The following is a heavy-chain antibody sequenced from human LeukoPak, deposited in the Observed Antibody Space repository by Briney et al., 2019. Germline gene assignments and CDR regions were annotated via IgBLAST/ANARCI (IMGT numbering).Heavy chain of an antibody. CDR2: IIPIFGTA. J-gene: IGHJ6*03. D-gene: IGHD1-1*01. CDR1: GGTFSSYA. V-gene: IGHV1-69*05. CDR3: ARVGTPYCYYMDV. Sequence: ASVKVSCKASGGTFSSYAISWVRQAPGQGLEWTGGIIPIFGTANYAQKFQGGVTITTDESTSTAYMELSSLRSEDTAVYYCARVGTPYCYYMDVWGKGTTVTVSS.